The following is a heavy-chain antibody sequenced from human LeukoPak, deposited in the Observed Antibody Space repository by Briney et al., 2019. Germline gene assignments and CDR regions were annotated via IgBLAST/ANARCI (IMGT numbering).Heavy chain of an antibody. Sequence: GGSLRLSCAASGFTFSSYAMHWVRQAPGKGLGWVAVISYDGSNKYYADSVKGRFTISRDNSKNTLYLQMNSLRAEDTAVYYCARDPSPYDSSGYYWYYFDYWGQGTLVTVSS. J-gene: IGHJ4*02. CDR3: ARDPSPYDSSGYYWYYFDY. CDR2: ISYDGSNK. D-gene: IGHD3-22*01. V-gene: IGHV3-30-3*01. CDR1: GFTFSSYA.